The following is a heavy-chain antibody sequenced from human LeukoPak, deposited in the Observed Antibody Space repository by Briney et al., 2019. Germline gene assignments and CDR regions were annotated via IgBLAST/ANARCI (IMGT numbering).Heavy chain of an antibody. D-gene: IGHD3-10*01. CDR2: IIPILGIA. V-gene: IGHV1-69*04. Sequence: SVKVSCKASGGTFSSYAISWVRQAPGQGLEWMGRIIPILGIANYAQKFQGRVTITADKSTSTAYMELSSPRSEDTAVYYCASGGSMVRGVNEDYWGQGTLVTVSS. CDR1: GGTFSSYA. J-gene: IGHJ4*02. CDR3: ASGGSMVRGVNEDY.